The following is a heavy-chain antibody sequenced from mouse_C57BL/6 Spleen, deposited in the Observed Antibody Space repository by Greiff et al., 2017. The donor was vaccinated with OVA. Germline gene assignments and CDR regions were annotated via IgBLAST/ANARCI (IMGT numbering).Heavy chain of an antibody. V-gene: IGHV1-69*01. CDR1: GYTFTSYW. CDR3: ARRWLRAYAMDY. J-gene: IGHJ4*01. CDR2: TDPSDSYT. D-gene: IGHD2-2*01. Sequence: VQLQQPGAELVMPGASVKLSCKASGYTFTSYWMHWVKQRPGQGLEWIGETDPSDSYTNYNQKFKGKSTLTVDKSSSTAYMQLSSLTSEDSAVYYCARRWLRAYAMDYWGQGTSVTVSS.